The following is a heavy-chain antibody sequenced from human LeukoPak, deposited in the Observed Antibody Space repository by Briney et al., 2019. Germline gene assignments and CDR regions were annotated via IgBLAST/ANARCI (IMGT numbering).Heavy chain of an antibody. J-gene: IGHJ3*02. Sequence: SETLSLTCTVSGGSISDYYWNWMRQPPGKGLEWIGYIYYSGRTNYNPSLKSRVTISVDTSKNQFSLKLSSVTAADTAVYYCASWSGYSYGYLAFDIWGQGTMVTVSS. CDR2: IYYSGRT. D-gene: IGHD5-18*01. CDR1: GGSISDYY. CDR3: ASWSGYSYGYLAFDI. V-gene: IGHV4-59*01.